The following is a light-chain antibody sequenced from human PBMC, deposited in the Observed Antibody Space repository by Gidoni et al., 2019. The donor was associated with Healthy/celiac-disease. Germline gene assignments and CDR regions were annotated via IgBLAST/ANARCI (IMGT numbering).Light chain of an antibody. CDR1: QSVSSN. Sequence: EIVMKQSPATLSVSPGERATLSCRASQSVSSNLAWYQQKPGPAPRLLIYGASTRATGIPARFSGSGSGTEFTLTISSLQSEDFAVYYCQQYDNWPRTFGPGTKVDIK. CDR3: QQYDNWPRT. J-gene: IGKJ3*01. V-gene: IGKV3-15*01. CDR2: GAS.